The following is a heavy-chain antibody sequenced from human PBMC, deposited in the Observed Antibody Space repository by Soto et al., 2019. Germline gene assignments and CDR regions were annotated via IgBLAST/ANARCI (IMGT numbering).Heavy chain of an antibody. CDR1: GGTFSSYA. D-gene: IGHD3-22*01. J-gene: IGHJ4*02. Sequence: SVKVSCKASGGTFSSYAISWVRQASGQGLEWMGGIIPIFGTANYAQKFQGRVTITADESTCTAYMELSSLRSEDTAVYYCARNYYDSSGYHFDYWGQGTLVTVSS. CDR2: IIPIFGTA. V-gene: IGHV1-69*13. CDR3: ARNYYDSSGYHFDY.